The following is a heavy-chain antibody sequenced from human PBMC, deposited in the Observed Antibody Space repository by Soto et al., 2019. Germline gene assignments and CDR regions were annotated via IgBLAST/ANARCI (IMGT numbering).Heavy chain of an antibody. CDR2: LYYSGNT. CDR1: GDSISSSSSY. J-gene: IGHJ5*02. Sequence: QLQLQESGPGLVKPSETRTLTCTVSGDSISSSSSYWGWIRQPPGKGLEWIASLYYSGNTYYNTSLKSRVAMSVDSSKNQFSLKVSSVTAADTAVYYCARLSMIRGVLRWFDPWGQGTLVTVSS. V-gene: IGHV4-39*01. D-gene: IGHD3-10*01. CDR3: ARLSMIRGVLRWFDP.